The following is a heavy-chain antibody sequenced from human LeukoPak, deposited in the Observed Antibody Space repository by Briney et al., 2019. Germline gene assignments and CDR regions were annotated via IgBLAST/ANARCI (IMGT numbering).Heavy chain of an antibody. J-gene: IGHJ4*02. Sequence: PGGSLRLFCAASGGTFSSYGMTWVRQAPGTGLEWVSASSGSGGSTYYADSVKGRFTISRDNSKNTLYPQMNSLRAEDTAVYYCAKAVADCTNGVCYYFDYWGQGTLVTVSS. CDR2: SSGSGGST. CDR3: AKAVADCTNGVCYYFDY. D-gene: IGHD2-8*01. V-gene: IGHV3-23*01. CDR1: GGTFSSYG.